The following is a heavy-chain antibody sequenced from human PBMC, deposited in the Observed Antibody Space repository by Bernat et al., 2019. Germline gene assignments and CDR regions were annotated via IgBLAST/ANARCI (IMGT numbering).Heavy chain of an antibody. J-gene: IGHJ6*03. CDR3: ARGTSTSAPYMDV. CDR2: ISSSSSYT. V-gene: IGHV3-11*05. CDR1: GFTFSDYY. Sequence: QVQLVESGGGLVKPGGSLRLSCAASGFTFSDYYMSWIHQAPGKGLDWVSYISSSSSYTNYEDSVKGRFTISRGNAKNPPYLQMNSLRAEDTAVYCCARGTSTSAPYMDVWGKGTTVTVSS.